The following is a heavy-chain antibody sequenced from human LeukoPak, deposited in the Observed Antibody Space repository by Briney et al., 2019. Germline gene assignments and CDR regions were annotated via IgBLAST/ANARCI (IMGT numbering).Heavy chain of an antibody. D-gene: IGHD1-26*01. V-gene: IGHV3-11*03. Sequence: GGSLRLSCAASGFTFSDYYMSWIRQAPGKGLDWVSYISNTGGYRNYADSVKGRFTISIDNSKNMLFLQMSSLRAEDTAVYYCAKKVGLGAFDIWGQGTMVTVSS. CDR1: GFTFSDYY. CDR3: AKKVGLGAFDI. CDR2: ISNTGGYR. J-gene: IGHJ3*02.